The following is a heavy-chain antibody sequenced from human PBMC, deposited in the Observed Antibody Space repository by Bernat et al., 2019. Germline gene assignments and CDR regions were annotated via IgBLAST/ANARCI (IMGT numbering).Heavy chain of an antibody. CDR1: GFSLSDAKMG. D-gene: IGHD3-16*01. V-gene: IGHV2-26*01. CDR3: ARMTLPAGMITFGGVTPAYYYYMDV. J-gene: IGHJ6*03. CDR2: IFSIDEK. Sequence: QVTLKESGPVLVKPTETLTLTCTVSGFSLSDAKMGVSWLRQPPGKALEWLAHIFSIDEKSYSTSLKSRLTISKDASKSQVVLTMTNLDPVDTATYYCARMTLPAGMITFGGVTPAYYYYMDVWGKGTTVTVSS.